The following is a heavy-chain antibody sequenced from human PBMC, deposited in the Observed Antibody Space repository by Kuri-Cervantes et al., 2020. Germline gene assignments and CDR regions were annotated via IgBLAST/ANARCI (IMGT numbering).Heavy chain of an antibody. D-gene: IGHD3-22*01. CDR3: ARASITMIEGYYFDY. Sequence: LRLSCTVSGGSVSSGSYYWSWIRQPPGKGLEWIGYIYYSGSTNYNPSLKSRVTISVDTSKNQFSLKLSSVTAADTAVYYCARASITMIEGYYFDYWGQGTLVTVSS. CDR2: IYYSGST. V-gene: IGHV4-61*01. J-gene: IGHJ4*02. CDR1: GGSVSSGSYY.